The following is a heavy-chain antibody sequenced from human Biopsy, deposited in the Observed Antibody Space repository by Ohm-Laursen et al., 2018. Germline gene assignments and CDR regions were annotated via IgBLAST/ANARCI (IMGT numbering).Heavy chain of an antibody. CDR2: IYTGDIT. Sequence: FLRLSCAASGFTINSNYMNWARQAPGKGLEWVSVIYTGDITSYADSVKGRFTISRDISKNALYLHINSLRAEDRGVYYCVRGLADGVHLNWGQGTLVAVSS. CDR1: GFTINSNY. V-gene: IGHV3-66*01. D-gene: IGHD4-17*01. CDR3: VRGLADGVHLN. J-gene: IGHJ4*02.